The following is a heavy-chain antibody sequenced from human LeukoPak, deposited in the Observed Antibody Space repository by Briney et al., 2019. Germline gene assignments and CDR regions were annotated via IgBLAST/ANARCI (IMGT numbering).Heavy chain of an antibody. CDR3: ARATDSNYDYVWGSYRQYYFDY. D-gene: IGHD3-16*02. V-gene: IGHV1-69*01. J-gene: IGHJ4*02. Sequence: GASVKVSCKASGGTFSSYAISWVRQAPGQGLEWMGGIIPIFGTANYAQKFQGRVTITADESTSTAYMELSSLRSEDTAVYYCARATDSNYDYVWGSYRQYYFDYWGQGTLVTVSS. CDR2: IIPIFGTA. CDR1: GGTFSSYA.